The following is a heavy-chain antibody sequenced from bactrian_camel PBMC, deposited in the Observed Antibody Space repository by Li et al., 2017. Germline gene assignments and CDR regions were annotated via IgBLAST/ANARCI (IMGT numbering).Heavy chain of an antibody. J-gene: IGHJ4*01. D-gene: IGHD6*01. V-gene: IGHV3S40*01. CDR3: AADPPVRRCGSSWEQYSYGH. Sequence: QLVESGGGSVQAGGSLKLSCAASGFTYSANCIGWFRQAPGKEREGVAVIYTGADSTYYAESAKGRFTISQDYARNTVYLQMNDLKPEDTAIYYCAADPPVRRCGSSWEQYSYGHWGQGTQVTVS. CDR1: GFTYSANC. CDR2: IYTGADST.